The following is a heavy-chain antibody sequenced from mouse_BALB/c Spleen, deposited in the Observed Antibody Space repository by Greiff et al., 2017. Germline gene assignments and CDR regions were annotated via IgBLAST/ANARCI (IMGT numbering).Heavy chain of an antibody. CDR3: ARHRDYGSSSYFAY. D-gene: IGHD1-1*01. CDR2: ISSGGGST. V-gene: IGHV5-12-1*01. Sequence: EVKLVESGGGLVKPGGSLKLSCAASGFAFSSYDMSWVRQTPEKRLEWVAYISSGGGSTYYPDTVKGRFTISRDNAKNTLYLQMSSLKSEDTAMYYCARHRDYGSSSYFAYWGQGTLVTVSA. J-gene: IGHJ3*01. CDR1: GFAFSSYD.